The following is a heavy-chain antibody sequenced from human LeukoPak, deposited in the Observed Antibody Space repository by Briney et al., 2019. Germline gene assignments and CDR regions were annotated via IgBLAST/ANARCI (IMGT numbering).Heavy chain of an antibody. J-gene: IGHJ4*02. CDR3: ARRGSGSYSPFDY. V-gene: IGHV4-59*08. Sequence: PSETLSLTCTVSAGSISSYYWSWVRQPPGRGLEWIGHIYYSGSSNYNPSLKSRVTISVDTSKTQFSLKLRSVTAADTAVYYCARRGSGSYSPFDYWGQGTLVTVSS. CDR1: AGSISSYY. CDR2: IYYSGSS. D-gene: IGHD3-10*01.